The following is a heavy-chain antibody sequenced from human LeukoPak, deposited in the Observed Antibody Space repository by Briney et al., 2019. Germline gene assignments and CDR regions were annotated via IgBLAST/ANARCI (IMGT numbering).Heavy chain of an antibody. V-gene: IGHV3-7*01. CDR2: IKQDGSEK. J-gene: IGHJ5*02. CDR1: GFTFSSYW. CDR3: ARSQGVPAAISVWFDP. D-gene: IGHD2-2*01. Sequence: GGSLRLSCAASGFTFSSYWMSWVRQAPGKGLEWVANIKQDGSEKYYVDSVKGRFTISRDNAKNSLYLQMNSLRAEDTAVYYCARSQGVPAAISVWFDPWGQGTLVIVSS.